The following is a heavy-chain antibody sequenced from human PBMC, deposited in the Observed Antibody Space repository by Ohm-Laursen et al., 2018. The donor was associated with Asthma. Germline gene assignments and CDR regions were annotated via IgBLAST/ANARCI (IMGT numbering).Heavy chain of an antibody. CDR1: GFAFSNIW. J-gene: IGHJ4*02. V-gene: IGHV3-15*01. CDR3: TTDPGRITMIRGTY. D-gene: IGHD3-10*01. Sequence: SLRLSCAASGFAFSNIWMTWVRQSPGKGLEWVGRIKSNTDGGPTDYGAPVKGRFTISRDDSKNTLYLQMNSLKTEDTGVYYCTTDPGRITMIRGTYWGQGTLVTVSS. CDR2: IKSNTDGGPT.